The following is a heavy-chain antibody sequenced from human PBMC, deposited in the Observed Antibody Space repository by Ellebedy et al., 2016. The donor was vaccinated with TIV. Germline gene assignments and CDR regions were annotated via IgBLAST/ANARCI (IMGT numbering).Heavy chain of an antibody. D-gene: IGHD6-13*01. J-gene: IGHJ4*02. CDR2: IYYSGST. Sequence: SETLSLTCTVSGGSISSYYWSWIRQPPGKGLEWIGYIYYSGSTNYNPSLKSRVTISVDTSKNQFSLKLSSVTAADTAVYYCARVRLYSGCYDYWGQGTLVTVSS. V-gene: IGHV4-59*01. CDR3: ARVRLYSGCYDY. CDR1: GGSISSYY.